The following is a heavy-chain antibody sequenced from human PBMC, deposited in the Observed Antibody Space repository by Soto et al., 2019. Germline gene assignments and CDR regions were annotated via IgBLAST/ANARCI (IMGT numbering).Heavy chain of an antibody. V-gene: IGHV1-3*01. D-gene: IGHD3-3*01. CDR2: INAGNGNT. CDR3: ARDPRAYDFWSGYNWFDP. J-gene: IGHJ5*02. Sequence: QVQLMQSGAEVKKPGASVKVSCQASGYTFTSNGIHWVRQAPGQSLEWMGWINAGNGNTEYSQKFQGRVTIIRDTSASTAYMELRSLRSEDTAVYYCARDPRAYDFWSGYNWFDPWGQGTLVTVSS. CDR1: GYTFTSNG.